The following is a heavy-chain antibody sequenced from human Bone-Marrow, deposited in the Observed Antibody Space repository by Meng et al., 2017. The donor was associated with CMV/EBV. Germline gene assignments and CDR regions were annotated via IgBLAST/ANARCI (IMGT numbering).Heavy chain of an antibody. CDR1: GVPISSGDYY. CDR3: ARAWGGDYFDY. D-gene: IGHD3-10*01. Sequence: SETLSLTCTVSGVPISSGDYYWSWIRQPPGMGLEWIGYIYYSGNTYYNPSLKSRLTISINTSENQFSLKLSSVTAADTAVYYCARAWGGDYFDYWGQGPRSPSPQ. J-gene: IGHJ4*02. CDR2: IYYSGNT. V-gene: IGHV4-30-4*08.